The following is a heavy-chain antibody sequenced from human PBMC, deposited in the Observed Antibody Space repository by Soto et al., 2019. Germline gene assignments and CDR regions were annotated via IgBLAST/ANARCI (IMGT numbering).Heavy chain of an antibody. Sequence: GGSLRLSCAASGFDFSRSAMSWVRQAPGKGLQWVSHISGGGGQTYYVDSVEGRFTISRDNSRNTVYLEMTSLRADDTAIYNCAKHPDVYSGNQPFDSWGQGALVTVSS. CDR2: ISGGGGQT. J-gene: IGHJ4*02. CDR1: GFDFSRSA. CDR3: AKHPDVYSGNQPFDS. V-gene: IGHV3-23*01. D-gene: IGHD1-26*01.